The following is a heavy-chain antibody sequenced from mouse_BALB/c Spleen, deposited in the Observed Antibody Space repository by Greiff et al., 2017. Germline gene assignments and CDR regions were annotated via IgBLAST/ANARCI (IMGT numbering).Heavy chain of an antibody. D-gene: IGHD2-4*01. CDR1: GFSLTDYG. V-gene: IGHV2-6-5*01. CDR2: ICGGGST. J-gene: IGHJ3*01. CDR3: AKHYYDSGFAY. Sequence: QVQLQQSGPGLVAPSQSLSITCTVSGFSLTDYGVSWIRQPPGKGLEWLGVICGGGSTYYNSALKSRLSISKDNSKSQVFLKMNSLHTDDTAMYYCAKHYYDSGFAYWGQGTLVTVSA.